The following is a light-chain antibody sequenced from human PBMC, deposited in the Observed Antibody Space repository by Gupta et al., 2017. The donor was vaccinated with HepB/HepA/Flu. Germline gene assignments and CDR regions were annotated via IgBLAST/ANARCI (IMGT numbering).Light chain of an antibody. Sequence: EIVTTHSPSTLSVSPGERATLSCRASQSVRTNLAWYQQKPGQAPRLLIYGASTRATGIPARFSGSGSGTEFTLTISSLQSEDFAVYYCQQDNNWPLTFGQGTKVEI. CDR1: QSVRTN. CDR3: QQDNNWPLT. J-gene: IGKJ1*01. V-gene: IGKV3-15*01. CDR2: GAS.